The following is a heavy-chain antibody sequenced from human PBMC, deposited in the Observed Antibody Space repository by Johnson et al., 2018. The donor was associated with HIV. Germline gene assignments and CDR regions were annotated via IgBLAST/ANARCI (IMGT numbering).Heavy chain of an antibody. J-gene: IGHJ3*02. V-gene: IGHV3-43*01. CDR1: GFTFDDYT. Sequence: VQLVESGGVVVQPGGSLRLSCAASGFTFDDYTMHWVRQATGKGLEWVSLITWDGSSTYYADSVKGRFTISRDNAKNSLYLQMNSLRAEDTALYYCAREDSGYVPDAFDIWGQGTMVTVSS. CDR3: AREDSGYVPDAFDI. D-gene: IGHD5-12*01. CDR2: ITWDGSST.